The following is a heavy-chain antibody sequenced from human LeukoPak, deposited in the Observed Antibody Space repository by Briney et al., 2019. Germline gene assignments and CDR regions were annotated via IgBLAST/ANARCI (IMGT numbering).Heavy chain of an antibody. CDR2: IYHSGST. CDR3: ARDQDDNWFDP. J-gene: IGHJ5*02. CDR1: GGSISSSSW. V-gene: IGHV4-4*02. Sequence: SETLSLTCAVSGGSISSSSWWSWVRQPPGKGLEWIGEIYHSGSTNYNPSLKSRVTISVDKSKNQFSLKLSSVTAADTAAYYCARDQDDNWFDPWGQGTLVTVSS.